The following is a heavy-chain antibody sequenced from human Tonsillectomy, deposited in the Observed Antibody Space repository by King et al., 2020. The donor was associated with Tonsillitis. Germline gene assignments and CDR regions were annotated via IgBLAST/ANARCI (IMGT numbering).Heavy chain of an antibody. D-gene: IGHD5-18*01. CDR1: GFIFSNYD. V-gene: IGHV3-30*02. CDR2: IRYDGSNK. Sequence: VQLVESGGGVVQPGGSLRLSCAASGFIFSNYDMHWVRQAPGKGLEWVAFIRYDGSNKYYADSVKGRFTISRDNSKNTLYLQMNSLRAEDTAVYYCAKAAVMGQLWVDYWAREPWSPSPQ. CDR3: AKAAVMGQLWVDY. J-gene: IGHJ4*02.